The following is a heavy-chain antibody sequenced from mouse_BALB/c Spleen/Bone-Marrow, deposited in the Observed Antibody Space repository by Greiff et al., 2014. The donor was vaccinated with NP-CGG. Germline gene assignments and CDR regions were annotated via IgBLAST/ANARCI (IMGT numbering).Heavy chain of an antibody. V-gene: IGHV14-3*02. J-gene: IGHJ2*01. D-gene: IGHD2-2*01. Sequence: VQLKDSGAELVKSGASVKLSCTASGFNIKDTYMHWVKQRPEQGLEWIGRIDPANGNTKYDPKFQGKATITADTSSNTAYLQLSSLTSEDTAVYYCASYVYGYYFDYWGQGTTLTVSP. CDR1: GFNIKDTY. CDR3: ASYVYGYYFDY. CDR2: IDPANGNT.